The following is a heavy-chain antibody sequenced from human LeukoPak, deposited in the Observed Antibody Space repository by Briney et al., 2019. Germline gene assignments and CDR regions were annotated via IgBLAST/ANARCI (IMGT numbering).Heavy chain of an antibody. V-gene: IGHV1-24*01. CDR3: ATTVIGGSYGNAFDI. D-gene: IGHD1-26*01. CDR2: FDPEDGET. Sequence: ASVKVSCKVSGYTLTELSMHWVRQAPGKGLEWMGGFDPEDGETIYAQKFHGRVTMTEDTSTDTAYMELSSLRSEDTAVYYCATTVIGGSYGNAFDIWGQGTMVTVSS. CDR1: GYTLTELS. J-gene: IGHJ3*02.